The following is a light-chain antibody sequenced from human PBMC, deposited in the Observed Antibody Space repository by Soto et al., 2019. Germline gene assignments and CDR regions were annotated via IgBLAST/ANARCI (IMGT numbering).Light chain of an antibody. CDR3: QQYNHWPPIT. CDR2: YAS. V-gene: IGKV3-15*01. Sequence: EIIMTHSPATLSVSPGERATLSCRASQSVSNNLAWYQQKPGQAPRLLIYYASTRATGIPARFSGSGSGTEFTLTISSLQSEDFALYYCQQYNHWPPITFGQGTRLEVK. J-gene: IGKJ5*01. CDR1: QSVSNN.